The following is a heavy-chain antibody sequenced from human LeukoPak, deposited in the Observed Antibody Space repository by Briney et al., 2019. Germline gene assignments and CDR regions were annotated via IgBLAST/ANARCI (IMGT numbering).Heavy chain of an antibody. V-gene: IGHV3-48*03. D-gene: IGHD2-15*01. Sequence: GGSLRLSCAASGFTFSSYEMNWVRQAPGKGLEWVSYISSSGSTIYYADSVKGRFTISRDNAKNSLYLQMNSLRAEDTAVYYCAREGLAAASDIWGQGTMVTVSS. CDR1: GFTFSSYE. CDR2: ISSSGSTI. CDR3: AREGLAAASDI. J-gene: IGHJ3*02.